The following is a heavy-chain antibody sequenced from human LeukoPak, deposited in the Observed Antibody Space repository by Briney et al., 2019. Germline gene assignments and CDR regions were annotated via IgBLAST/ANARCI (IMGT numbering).Heavy chain of an antibody. V-gene: IGHV3-23*01. CDR1: GFTFSDYA. CDR3: ARGGSYSNY. D-gene: IGHD1-26*01. Sequence: GGSLRLSCAASGFTFSDYAMSWVRQAPGKGLEWVSGISASGGGTYYADSVKGRFTISRDNSKNTLYLQMNSLRAEDTALYYCARGGSYSNYWGQGTLVTVSS. J-gene: IGHJ4*02. CDR2: ISASGGGT.